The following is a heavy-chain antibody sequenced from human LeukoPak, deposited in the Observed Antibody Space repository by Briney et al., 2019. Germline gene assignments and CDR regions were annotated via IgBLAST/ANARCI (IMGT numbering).Heavy chain of an antibody. CDR1: GGSFSGYY. Sequence: NPSETLSLTCAVSGGSFSGYYWSWIRQSQGKGLEWIGDINHSGSTNYNPSLKSRVTISVDTSKNQFSLKVSTVTAADTAVYYCARGGGRDFDYWGQGTLVTVSS. CDR2: INHSGST. J-gene: IGHJ4*02. CDR3: ARGGGRDFDY. D-gene: IGHD1-14*01. V-gene: IGHV4-34*01.